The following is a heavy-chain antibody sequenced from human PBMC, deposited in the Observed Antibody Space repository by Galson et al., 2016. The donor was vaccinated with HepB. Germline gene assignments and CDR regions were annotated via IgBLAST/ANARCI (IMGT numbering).Heavy chain of an antibody. CDR2: IYHGGST. Sequence: SETLSLTCAVSGGSISTSTWWSWVRQPPGKGLEWIGEIYHGGSTNYNPSLKSRVTISADISQNQFSLKLTSVTAADTAVYYCAGSWYSYYGMDVWGQGTTVTVSS. CDR3: AGSWYSYYGMDV. D-gene: IGHD6-13*01. CDR1: GGSISTSTW. V-gene: IGHV4-4*02. J-gene: IGHJ6*02.